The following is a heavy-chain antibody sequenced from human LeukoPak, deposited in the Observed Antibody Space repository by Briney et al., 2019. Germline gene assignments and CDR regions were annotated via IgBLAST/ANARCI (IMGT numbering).Heavy chain of an antibody. CDR1: GGSISSYY. J-gene: IGHJ4*02. Sequence: SETLSLTCTVSGGSISSYYWSWIRQPAGKGLEWIGRIYTSGSTNYNPSLKSRVTISIDTSKNRFSLKLSSVTDADTAVYYCASLYYDVLAGYKYWGQGTLVTVSS. D-gene: IGHD3-9*01. CDR2: IYTSGST. CDR3: ASLYYDVLAGYKY. V-gene: IGHV4-4*07.